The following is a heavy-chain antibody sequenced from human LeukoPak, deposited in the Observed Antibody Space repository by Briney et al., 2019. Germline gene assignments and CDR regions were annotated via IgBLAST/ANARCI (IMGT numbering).Heavy chain of an antibody. V-gene: IGHV3-23*01. Sequence: GGSLRLSCAASGFTFSSYAMTWVRQAPGKGLEWVSAISGSGGSTYSADSVKSRFTISRDNSKNTLHLQMNSLRAEDTAVYYCASRGCSGGSCYLDYWGQGTLVTVSS. CDR2: ISGSGGST. J-gene: IGHJ4*02. CDR1: GFTFSSYA. D-gene: IGHD2-15*01. CDR3: ASRGCSGGSCYLDY.